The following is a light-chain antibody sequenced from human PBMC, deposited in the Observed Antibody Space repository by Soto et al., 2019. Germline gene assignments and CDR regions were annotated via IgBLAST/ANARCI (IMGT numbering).Light chain of an antibody. J-gene: IGKJ5*01. V-gene: IGKV3-15*01. CDR3: QHYNNWLRT. Sequence: EIVMTQSPATLSVSPGERATLSCRASQSVSRNIAWYQQKPGQAPRLLIYGASTRATGIPARFSGSGSGTEFTLSISGLQSEDFAVYYCQHYNNWLRTFGQGTRLEIK. CDR1: QSVSRN. CDR2: GAS.